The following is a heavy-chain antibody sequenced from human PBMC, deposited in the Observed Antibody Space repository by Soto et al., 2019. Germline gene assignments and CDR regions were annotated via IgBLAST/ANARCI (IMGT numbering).Heavy chain of an antibody. V-gene: IGHV4-34*01. D-gene: IGHD3-22*01. CDR1: GGSFSAYY. CDR2: INHSGGT. CDR3: ARGSVDTVDSSGFYEY. Sequence: SETLSLTCAVYGGSFSAYYWSWMRQPPGKGLEWIGEINHSGGTSYNPSLKSRVTISVDTSKSQFSLKLTSVTAADRAVYYCARGSVDTVDSSGFYEYWGLGTPVTVSS. J-gene: IGHJ4*02.